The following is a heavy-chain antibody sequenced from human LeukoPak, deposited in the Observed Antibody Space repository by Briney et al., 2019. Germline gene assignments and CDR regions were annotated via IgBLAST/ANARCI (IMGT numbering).Heavy chain of an antibody. Sequence: PSETLSLICAVYGGSFSGYYWSWIRQPPGKGLEWIGEINHSGSTNYNPSLKSRVTISVDTSKNQFSLKLSSATAADTAVYYCSSSYLYDSSGYYSFDYWGQGTLVTVSS. V-gene: IGHV4-34*01. D-gene: IGHD3-22*01. CDR1: GGSFSGYY. J-gene: IGHJ4*02. CDR3: SSSYLYDSSGYYSFDY. CDR2: INHSGST.